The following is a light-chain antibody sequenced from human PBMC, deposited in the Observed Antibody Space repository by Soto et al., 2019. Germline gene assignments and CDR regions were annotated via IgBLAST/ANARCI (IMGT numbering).Light chain of an antibody. CDR3: QQYNTYSS. Sequence: DIQMTQSPSTLSASVGDRVTITCRASQSISSWLAWYQQKPGKAPKLLIYQASSLEIGVPSRFSGSGSGTAFTLTISSLQPDDFATYYCQQYNTYSSFGQGTKLEIK. J-gene: IGKJ2*01. CDR1: QSISSW. CDR2: QAS. V-gene: IGKV1-5*03.